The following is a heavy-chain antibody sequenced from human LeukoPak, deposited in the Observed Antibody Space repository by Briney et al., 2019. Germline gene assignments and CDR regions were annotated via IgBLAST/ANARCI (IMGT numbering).Heavy chain of an antibody. D-gene: IGHD2-15*01. Sequence: GESLKISWKGSGYSFTSYWIGWVRQMPGKGLEGMGIIYPGDFDTRYSPSFQGQVTISADKSISTAYLQWSSLKASDTAMYYCARHAAAYCSGGSCLTYYGMDVWGQGTTVTVSS. J-gene: IGHJ6*02. CDR2: IYPGDFDT. CDR3: ARHAAAYCSGGSCLTYYGMDV. CDR1: GYSFTSYW. V-gene: IGHV5-51*01.